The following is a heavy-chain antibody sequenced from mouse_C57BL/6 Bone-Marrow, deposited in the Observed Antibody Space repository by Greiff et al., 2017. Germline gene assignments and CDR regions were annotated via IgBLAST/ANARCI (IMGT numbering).Heavy chain of an antibody. CDR2: ISSGSSPI. V-gene: IGHV5-17*01. J-gene: IGHJ2*01. CDR3: ARPGCSGDFDY. D-gene: IGHD6-1*01. CDR1: GFTFSDYG. Sequence: EVKLVESGGGLVKPGGSLKLSCAASGFTFSDYGMHWVRQAPEKGLEWVAYISSGSSPIYYADTVKGRFTISRDNAKSTLFLQRTSLRSEDTAMYYCARPGCSGDFDYGGQGTTLTVSS.